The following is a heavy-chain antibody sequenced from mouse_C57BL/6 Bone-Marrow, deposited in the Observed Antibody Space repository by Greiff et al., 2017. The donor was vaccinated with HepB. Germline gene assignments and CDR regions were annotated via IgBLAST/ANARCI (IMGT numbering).Heavy chain of an antibody. CDR2: ISDGGSYT. J-gene: IGHJ4*01. CDR3: ARDGTTIVHYYAMDY. V-gene: IGHV5-4*01. CDR1: GFTFSSYA. Sequence: EVMLVESGGGLVKPGGSLKLSCAASGFTFSSYAMSWVRQTPEKRLEWVATISDGGSYTYYPDNVKGRFTISRDNAKNNLYLQMSHLKSEDTAMYYCARDGTTIVHYYAMDYWTQGTSVTVSS. D-gene: IGHD1-1*01.